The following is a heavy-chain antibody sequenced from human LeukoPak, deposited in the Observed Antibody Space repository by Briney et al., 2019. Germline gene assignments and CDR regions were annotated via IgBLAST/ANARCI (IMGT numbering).Heavy chain of an antibody. D-gene: IGHD4-17*01. CDR1: GGTFSSYA. J-gene: IGHJ1*01. CDR2: IIPIFGTA. CDR3: ATLRFDYGDYRFQH. V-gene: IGHV1-69*06. Sequence: SVKVSCKASGGTFSSYAISWVRQAPGQGLEWMGGIIPIFGTANYAQKFQGRVTMTEDTSTDTAYMELSSLRSEDTAVYYCATLRFDYGDYRFQHWGQGTLVTVSS.